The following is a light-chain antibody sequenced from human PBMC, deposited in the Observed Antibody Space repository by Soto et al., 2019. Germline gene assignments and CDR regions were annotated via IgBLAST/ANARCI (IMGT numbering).Light chain of an antibody. CDR1: SSDVGRYNY. CDR3: SSYTTGTTWV. Sequence: QSALTQPASVSGSPGQSITISCTGTSSDVGRYNYVSWHQQHPGKAPKLLIFDVSNRPSGVSDRFSGSKSGNTASLTISGLQGEDEADYYCSSYTTGTTWVFGGGTKLTVL. J-gene: IGLJ3*02. CDR2: DVS. V-gene: IGLV2-14*01.